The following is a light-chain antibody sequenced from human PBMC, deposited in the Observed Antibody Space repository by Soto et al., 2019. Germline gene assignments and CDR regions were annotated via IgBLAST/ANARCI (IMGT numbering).Light chain of an antibody. Sequence: DIQMTQSPSSLSASVGDRVTITCRASQGIVNYLAWYQHKPGKVPKLLIYGASTLQSGVPSRFSGGGSGTEFTLTISSLQPEDVATYYCQKYNSALFTFGPGNKVAIK. J-gene: IGKJ3*01. V-gene: IGKV1-27*01. CDR3: QKYNSALFT. CDR1: QGIVNY. CDR2: GAS.